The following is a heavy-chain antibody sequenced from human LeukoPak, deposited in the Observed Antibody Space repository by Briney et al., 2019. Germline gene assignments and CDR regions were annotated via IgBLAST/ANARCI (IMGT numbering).Heavy chain of an antibody. CDR3: ARGSYYYDSSGSIHYFDY. J-gene: IGHJ4*02. Sequence: SETLSLTCTVSGDSISSGDYYWSWIRQPAGKGLEWIGRISSSGSTNYNPSLKSRVTISVDTSKNQFSLKLSSVTAADTAVYYCARGSYYYDSSGSIHYFDYWGQGTLVTVSS. V-gene: IGHV4-61*02. D-gene: IGHD3-22*01. CDR1: GDSISSGDYY. CDR2: ISSSGST.